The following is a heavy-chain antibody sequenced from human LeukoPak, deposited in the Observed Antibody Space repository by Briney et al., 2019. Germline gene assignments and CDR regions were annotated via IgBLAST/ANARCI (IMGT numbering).Heavy chain of an antibody. Sequence: GGSLRLSCAASGFTFSSYAMSWVRQAPGKGLEWVSAISGSGGSTYYADSVKGRFTISRDNSKNTLYLQMNSLRAEDTAVYYCAKGEYSSSYYYMDVWGKGTTVTVSS. J-gene: IGHJ6*03. D-gene: IGHD6-6*01. CDR3: AKGEYSSSYYYMDV. CDR2: ISGSGGST. V-gene: IGHV3-23*01. CDR1: GFTFSSYA.